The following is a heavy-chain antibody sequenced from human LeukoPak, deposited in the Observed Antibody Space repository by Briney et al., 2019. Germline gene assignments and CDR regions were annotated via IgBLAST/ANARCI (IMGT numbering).Heavy chain of an antibody. J-gene: IGHJ5*02. V-gene: IGHV4-38-2*02. CDR3: ARAYSSSWYRNWFDP. CDR2: IYHSGST. D-gene: IGHD6-13*01. Sequence: SETLSLTCTVSGYSISSGYYWGWIRQPPGKGLEWIGNIYHSGSTYYNPSLKSRVTISVDTSKNQFSLELNSMIAADTAVYYCARAYSSSWYRNWFDPWGQGTLVTVSS. CDR1: GYSISSGYY.